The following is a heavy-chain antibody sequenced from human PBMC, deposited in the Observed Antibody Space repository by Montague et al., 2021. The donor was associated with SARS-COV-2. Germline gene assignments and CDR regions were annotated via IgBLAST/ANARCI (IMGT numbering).Heavy chain of an antibody. CDR2: INHSGST. J-gene: IGHJ5*02. D-gene: IGHD3-3*01. Sequence: SETLSLTCAVYGGSFSGYYWNWIRQPPGKGLEWTGEINHSGSTNYNPSLKSRVTMSVDTSKNQFSLKLSSVTAADTAVYYCARGADYDFWSGFLRYKWSGPWGQGTPVIVSS. CDR3: ARGADYDFWSGFLRYKWSGP. CDR1: GGSFSGYY. V-gene: IGHV4-34*01.